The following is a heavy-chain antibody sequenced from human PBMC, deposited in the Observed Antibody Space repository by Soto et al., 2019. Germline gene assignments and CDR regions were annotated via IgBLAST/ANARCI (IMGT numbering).Heavy chain of an antibody. CDR2: IWYDGSNK. Sequence: PGGSLRLSCAASGFTFSSYGMHWVRQAPGKGLEWVAVIWYDGSNKYYADSVKGRFTISRDNSKNTLYLQMNSLRAEDTAVYYCARDQAYYYDSSGYYYYYGMDVWGQGTTVTVSS. CDR1: GFTFSSYG. V-gene: IGHV3-33*08. J-gene: IGHJ6*02. CDR3: ARDQAYYYDSSGYYYYYGMDV. D-gene: IGHD3-22*01.